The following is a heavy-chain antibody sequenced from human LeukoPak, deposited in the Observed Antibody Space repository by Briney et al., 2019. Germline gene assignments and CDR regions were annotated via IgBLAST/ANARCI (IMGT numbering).Heavy chain of an antibody. J-gene: IGHJ3*02. Sequence: ASVKVSCKASGYTFTSYDINWVRQATGQGLEWMGWMNPNSGNTGYAQKFQGRVTITRNTSISTAYMELSSLRSEDTAVYYCARLRLRYTRNGDSTSYEVFDIWGQGTVVTVSS. V-gene: IGHV1-8*03. CDR1: GYTFTSYD. CDR2: MNPNSGNT. D-gene: IGHD2-21*01. CDR3: ARLRLRYTRNGDSTSYEVFDI.